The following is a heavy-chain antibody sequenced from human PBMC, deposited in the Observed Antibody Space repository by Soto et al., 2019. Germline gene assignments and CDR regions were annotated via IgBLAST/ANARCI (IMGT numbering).Heavy chain of an antibody. CDR2: IYYSGST. V-gene: IGHV4-59*08. D-gene: IGHD6-13*01. J-gene: IGHJ3*02. CDR1: GGSISSYC. CDR3: ARRYSSAFDI. Sequence: SETLSLTCTVSGGSISSYCWSWIRQPPGKGLEWIGYIYYSGSTNYNPSLKSRVTISVDTSKNQFSLKLSSVTAADTAAYYCARRYSSAFDIWGQGTMVTVSS.